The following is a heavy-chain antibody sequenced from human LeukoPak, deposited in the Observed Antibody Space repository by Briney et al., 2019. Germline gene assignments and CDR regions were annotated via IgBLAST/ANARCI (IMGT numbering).Heavy chain of an antibody. J-gene: IGHJ6*03. CDR2: IYYSGST. V-gene: IGHV4-39*01. CDR1: GGSISSYY. Sequence: PSETLSLTCTVSGGSISSYYWGWIRQPPGKGLEWIGSIYYSGSTYYNPSLKSRVTISVDTSKNQFSLKLSSVTAADTAVYYCARVMYGSGSINYYYYYMDVWGKGTTVTVSS. D-gene: IGHD3-10*01. CDR3: ARVMYGSGSINYYYYYMDV.